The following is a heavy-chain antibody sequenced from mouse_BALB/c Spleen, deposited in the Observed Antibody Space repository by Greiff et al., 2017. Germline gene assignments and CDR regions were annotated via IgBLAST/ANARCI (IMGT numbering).Heavy chain of an antibody. CDR1: GFTFSSYA. J-gene: IGHJ2*01. CDR2: ISSGGST. Sequence: EVKLVESGGGLVKPGGSLKLSCAASGFTFSSYAMSWVRQTPEKRLEWVASISSGGSTYYPDSVKGRFTISRDNARNILYLQMSSLRSEDTAMYYCARDYYGSYYFDYWGQDTTLTVSS. V-gene: IGHV5-6-5*01. D-gene: IGHD1-1*01. CDR3: ARDYYGSYYFDY.